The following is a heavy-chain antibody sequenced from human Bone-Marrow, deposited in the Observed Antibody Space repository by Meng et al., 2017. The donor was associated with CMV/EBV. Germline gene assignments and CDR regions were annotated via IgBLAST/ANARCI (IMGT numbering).Heavy chain of an antibody. D-gene: IGHD2-2*01. V-gene: IGHV3-48*01. CDR3: ARDRYCSSTSCQVYGMDV. Sequence: GESLKISCAASGFTFSSYSMNWVRQAPGKGLEWVSYISSSSSTIYYADSVKGRFTISRDNSKNTLYLQMNSLRAEDTAVYYCARDRYCSSTSCQVYGMDVWGQGTTVTAP. CDR2: ISSSSSTI. CDR1: GFTFSSYS. J-gene: IGHJ6*02.